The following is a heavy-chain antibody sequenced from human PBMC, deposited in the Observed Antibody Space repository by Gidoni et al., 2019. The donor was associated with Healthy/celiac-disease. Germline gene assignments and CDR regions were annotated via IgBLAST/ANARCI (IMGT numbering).Heavy chain of an antibody. D-gene: IGHD3-16*02. CDR2: ISSSSSYI. CDR3: ARDPNPPYYDYVWGSYRYAPLAFDI. J-gene: IGHJ3*02. CDR1: GFTFSSYS. V-gene: IGHV3-21*01. Sequence: EVQLVESGGGLVKPGGSLRLSCAASGFTFSSYSMNWVRQAPGKGLEWGSSISSSSSYIYYADSVNGRFTISRDNAKNSLYLQMNSLRAEDTAVYYCARDPNPPYYDYVWGSYRYAPLAFDIWGQGTMVTVSS.